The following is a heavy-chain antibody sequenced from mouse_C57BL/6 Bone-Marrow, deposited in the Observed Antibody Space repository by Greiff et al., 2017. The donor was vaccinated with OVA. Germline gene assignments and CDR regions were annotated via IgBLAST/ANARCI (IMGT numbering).Heavy chain of an antibody. D-gene: IGHD2-14*01. CDR2: INPSSGYT. CDR1: GYTFTSYT. CDR3: ARVGGYNWYFDV. J-gene: IGHJ1*03. Sequence: VKLQESGAELARPGASVKMSCKASGYTFTSYTMHWVKPRPGQGLEWIGIINPSSGYTKYNPKFKDKATLTADKSSSTAYMQLSRLTSEDSAVYYGARVGGYNWYFDVWGTGTTVTVSS. V-gene: IGHV1-4*01.